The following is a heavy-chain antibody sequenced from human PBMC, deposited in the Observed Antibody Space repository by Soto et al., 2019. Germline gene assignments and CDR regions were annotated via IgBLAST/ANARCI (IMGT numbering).Heavy chain of an antibody. CDR2: IIPILGIA. Sequence: QVQLVQSGAEVKKPGSSVKVSCKASGGTFSSYTISWVRQAPGQGLEWMGRIIPILGIANYAQKFQGRVTITADKSTGTAYMELGSLRSEDTAVYYCARGAWAAAVGFDYYYGMDVWGQGTTVTVSS. CDR3: ARGAWAAAVGFDYYYGMDV. J-gene: IGHJ6*02. D-gene: IGHD6-13*01. V-gene: IGHV1-69*02. CDR1: GGTFSSYT.